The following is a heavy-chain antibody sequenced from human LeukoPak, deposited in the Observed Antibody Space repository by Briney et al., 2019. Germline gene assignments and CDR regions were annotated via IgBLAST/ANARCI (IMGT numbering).Heavy chain of an antibody. CDR2: INHSGST. Sequence: SETLSLTCAVYGGSFSGYYWSWIRQPPGKGLEWIGEINHSGSTNYNPSLKSRVTISVDTSKNQFSLKLSSVTAADTAVYYCAGSNYDFWSGRDIGGQGTMVTVSS. CDR3: AGSNYDFWSGRDI. D-gene: IGHD3-3*01. V-gene: IGHV4-34*01. CDR1: GGSFSGYY. J-gene: IGHJ3*02.